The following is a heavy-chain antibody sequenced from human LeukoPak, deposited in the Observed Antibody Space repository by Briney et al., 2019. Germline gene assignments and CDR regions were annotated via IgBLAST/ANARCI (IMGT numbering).Heavy chain of an antibody. J-gene: IGHJ1*01. CDR2: ISSSSSYI. CDR3: ARDQRDIVVVPAASKDKFQH. CDR1: RFTFSSYS. D-gene: IGHD2-2*01. Sequence: PGGSLRLSCAASRFTFSSYSMDWVRQAPGKGLEWVSSISSSSSYIYYADSVKGRFTISRDNAKNSLYLQMNSLRAEDTAVYYCARDQRDIVVVPAASKDKFQHWGQGTLVTVSS. V-gene: IGHV3-21*01.